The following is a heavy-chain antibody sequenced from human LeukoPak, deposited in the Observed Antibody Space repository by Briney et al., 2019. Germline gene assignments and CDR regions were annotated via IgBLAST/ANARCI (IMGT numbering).Heavy chain of an antibody. Sequence: ASVKVSCKASGYTFTSYDINWVRQATGQGLEWMGWMNPNSGNTGYAQKFQGRVTMTTDTSTSTAYMELRSLRSDDTAVYYCAREGPYGQPFFDYWGQGTLVTVSS. CDR2: MNPNSGNT. J-gene: IGHJ4*02. CDR1: GYTFTSYD. V-gene: IGHV1-8*01. D-gene: IGHD3-10*01. CDR3: AREGPYGQPFFDY.